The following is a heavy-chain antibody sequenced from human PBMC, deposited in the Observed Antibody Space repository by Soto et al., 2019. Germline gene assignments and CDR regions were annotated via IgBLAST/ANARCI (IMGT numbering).Heavy chain of an antibody. V-gene: IGHV3-15*07. D-gene: IGHD3-16*01. CDR3: STGGYYFDY. CDR2: IKSKPNGGTT. CDR1: GFTVSNAW. J-gene: IGHJ4*02. Sequence: EVQLVESGGGLVKPGASLRLSCAGSGFTVSNAWMNWVRQVPGKGLEWVGRIKSKPNGGTTDYAAPLKDRFTISRDDSKDTVYLQVSSLKAEDIAVYYCSTGGYYFDYWGQGTVVTVSS.